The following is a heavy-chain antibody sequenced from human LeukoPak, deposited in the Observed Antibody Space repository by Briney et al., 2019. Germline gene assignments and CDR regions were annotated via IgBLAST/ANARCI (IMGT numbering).Heavy chain of an antibody. D-gene: IGHD6-19*01. CDR2: IWYDGSNK. J-gene: IGHJ4*02. CDR3: AKHGSGWYSDY. CDR1: GFTFSSYG. Sequence: GRSLRLSCAASGFTFSSYGMHWVRQAPGKGLEWVAVIWYDGSNKYYADSVKGRFTISRDNSKNTLYLQMNSLRVGDTAVYYCAKHGSGWYSDYWGQGTLVTVSS. V-gene: IGHV3-33*06.